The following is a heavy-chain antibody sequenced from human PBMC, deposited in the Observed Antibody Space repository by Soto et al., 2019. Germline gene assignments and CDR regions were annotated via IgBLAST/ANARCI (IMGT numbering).Heavy chain of an antibody. CDR2: INHSGST. Sequence: SETLSLTCTVSGGSISSDYWSWIRQFPGKGLEWIGYINHSGSTNYNPSLKSRVTISIDTSKNQFSLKLSSVTAADTAVYFCARGYYDSSGYYPIDYWGQGTLVTVSS. D-gene: IGHD3-22*01. CDR3: ARGYYDSSGYYPIDY. V-gene: IGHV4-59*08. J-gene: IGHJ4*02. CDR1: GGSISSDY.